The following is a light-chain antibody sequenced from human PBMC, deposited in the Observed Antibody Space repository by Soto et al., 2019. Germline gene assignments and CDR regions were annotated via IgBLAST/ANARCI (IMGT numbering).Light chain of an antibody. CDR1: QYINNY. Sequence: DIQMTQSPSSLSTSVGDRVTITCRASQYINNYLNWYQQKPGKATTLLIFAAYNLQSGVPSRFSGSGSGTDFTLTISSLQPEDFATYYCQQSYSTPPYTFGQATKLDMK. CDR2: AAY. V-gene: IGKV1-39*01. CDR3: QQSYSTPPYT. J-gene: IGKJ2*01.